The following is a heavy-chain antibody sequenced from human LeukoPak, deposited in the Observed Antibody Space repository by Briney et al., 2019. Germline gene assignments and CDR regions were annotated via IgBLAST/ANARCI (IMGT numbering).Heavy chain of an antibody. D-gene: IGHD2-2*02. CDR3: TTTVVVPAAIRGVIDY. Sequence: PGGSLRLSCTASGFTFGDCAMSWVRQAPGKGLEWVGFIRSKAYGGTTEYAASVKGRFTISRDDSKSIAYLQMNSLKTEDTAVYYCTTTVVVPAAIRGVIDYWGQGTLVTVSS. CDR2: IRSKAYGGTT. V-gene: IGHV3-49*04. J-gene: IGHJ4*02. CDR1: GFTFGDCA.